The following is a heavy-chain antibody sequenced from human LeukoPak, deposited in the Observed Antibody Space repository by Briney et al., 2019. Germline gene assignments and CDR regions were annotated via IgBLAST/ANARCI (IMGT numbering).Heavy chain of an antibody. CDR3: ARAPYTSGWYFAFDY. Sequence: GKSLTLSCAASGFTFSTYTMRWVRQAPGKGLEWVALISYEGSKQNYADSVKGRFTISRDNSNNPLYLEMTGLRTEDTAVYYCARAPYTSGWYFAFDYWGQGTLVTVSS. V-gene: IGHV3-30-3*01. D-gene: IGHD6-19*01. CDR1: GFTFSTYT. CDR2: ISYEGSKQ. J-gene: IGHJ4*02.